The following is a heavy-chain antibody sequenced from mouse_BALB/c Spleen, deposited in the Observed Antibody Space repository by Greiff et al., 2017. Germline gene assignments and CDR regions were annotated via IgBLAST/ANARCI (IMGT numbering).Heavy chain of an antibody. CDR3: ARNRKYGNYRGAMDY. V-gene: IGHV2-2*02. CDR1: GFSLTSYG. CDR2: IWSGGST. Sequence: QVQLQQSGPGLVQPSQSLSITCTVSGFSLTSYGVHWVRQSPGKGLEWLGVIWSGGSTDYNAAFISRRSISKDNSKSQVFFKMNSLQANDTAIYYCARNRKYGNYRGAMDYWGQGTSVTVSS. D-gene: IGHD2-10*02. J-gene: IGHJ4*01.